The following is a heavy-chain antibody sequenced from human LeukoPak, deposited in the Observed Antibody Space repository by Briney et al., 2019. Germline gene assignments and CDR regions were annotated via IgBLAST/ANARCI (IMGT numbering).Heavy chain of an antibody. Sequence: GASVKVSCKASGYTFTSYGISWVRQAPGQGLEWMGWISAYNGNTNYAQKLQGRVTMTTDTSTSTAYMELRSLRSDDTAVCYCASQSAGWGPFDYWGQGTLVTVSS. D-gene: IGHD3-10*01. CDR3: ASQSAGWGPFDY. CDR1: GYTFTSYG. J-gene: IGHJ4*02. CDR2: ISAYNGNT. V-gene: IGHV1-18*01.